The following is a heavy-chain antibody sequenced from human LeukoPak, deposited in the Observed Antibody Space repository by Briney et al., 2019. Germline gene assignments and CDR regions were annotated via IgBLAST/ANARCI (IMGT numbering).Heavy chain of an antibody. J-gene: IGHJ4*02. CDR3: ARGAAAAGYFDY. V-gene: IGHV1-8*01. CDR1: GYTFTSYD. Sequence: ASVKVSCKASGYTFTSYDINWVRQATGQGLEWMGWMIPNSGNTGYAQKFQGRVTMTRNTSISTAYMELSSLRSEDTAVYYCARGAAAAGYFDYWGQGTLVTVSS. CDR2: MIPNSGNT. D-gene: IGHD6-13*01.